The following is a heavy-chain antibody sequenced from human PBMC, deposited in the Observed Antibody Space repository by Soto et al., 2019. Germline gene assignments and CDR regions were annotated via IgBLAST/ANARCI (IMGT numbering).Heavy chain of an antibody. V-gene: IGHV1-69*04. CDR3: ARDSGDGNAFDI. J-gene: IGHJ3*02. D-gene: IGHD1-26*01. Sequence: QVQLVQSGAEVKKPGSSVKVSCKASGGTFSSYPISWVRQAPGQGLEWMGRIIPILGIANYAQKFQGRVKITADKSTSTAYMELSSLRSEDAAVDYCARDSGDGNAFDIWGQGTMVTVSS. CDR1: GGTFSSYP. CDR2: IIPILGIA.